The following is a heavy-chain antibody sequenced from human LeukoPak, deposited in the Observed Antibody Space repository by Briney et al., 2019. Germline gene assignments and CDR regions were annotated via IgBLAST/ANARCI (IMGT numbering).Heavy chain of an antibody. V-gene: IGHV3-11*01. J-gene: IGHJ3*02. CDR1: GFTFSDYY. CDR2: ISSSGSTI. Sequence: GGSLRLSCAASGFTFSDYYMSWIRQAPGKGLEWVSYISSSGSTIYYADSVKGRFTISRDNAKNSLYLQMNSLRAEDTAVYYCARDSTVTNDAFDIWGQGTMVTVSS. D-gene: IGHD4-17*01. CDR3: ARDSTVTNDAFDI.